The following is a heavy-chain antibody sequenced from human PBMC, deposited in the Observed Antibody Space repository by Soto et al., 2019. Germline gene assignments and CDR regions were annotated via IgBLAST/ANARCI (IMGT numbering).Heavy chain of an antibody. Sequence: SETLSLTCTVSGGSISSGGYYWSWIRQHPGKGLEWIGYIYYSGSTYYNPSLKSRVTISVDKSKNQFSLKLSSVTAADTAVYYCARAAYYDFWSGINYYGMDVWGQGTTVTVSS. V-gene: IGHV4-31*03. CDR1: GGSISSGGYY. J-gene: IGHJ6*02. CDR3: ARAAYYDFWSGINYYGMDV. D-gene: IGHD3-3*01. CDR2: IYYSGST.